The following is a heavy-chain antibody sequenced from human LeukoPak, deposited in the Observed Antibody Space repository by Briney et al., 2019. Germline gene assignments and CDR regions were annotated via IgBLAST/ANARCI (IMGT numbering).Heavy chain of an antibody. J-gene: IGHJ5*02. CDR2: ISHDGMNA. D-gene: IGHD6-19*01. V-gene: IGHV3-23*01. CDR1: GLHFSGTA. Sequence: GGSLRLSCAASGLHFSGTAMSWVRQAPGKGLEWVSAISHDGMNAYYADSVKGRFTISRGNSKKTVSLEMSSLTAADTGVYYCAKDGAQYSSGPECDPRGQGALVTVSP. CDR3: AKDGAQYSSGPECDP.